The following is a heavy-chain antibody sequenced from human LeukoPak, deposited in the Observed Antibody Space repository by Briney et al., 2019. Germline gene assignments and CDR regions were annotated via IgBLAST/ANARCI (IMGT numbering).Heavy chain of an antibody. Sequence: PSETLSLTCAVYGGSFSGYYWSWIRQPPGKGLEWIGQINHSGSTNYNPSLKSRVTISVDTSKNQFSLKLSSVAAAETAVYYCARATPYSYVYNYWGQGTLVTVSS. CDR2: INHSGST. D-gene: IGHD5-18*01. CDR3: ARATPYSYVYNY. J-gene: IGHJ4*02. CDR1: GGSFSGYY. V-gene: IGHV4-34*01.